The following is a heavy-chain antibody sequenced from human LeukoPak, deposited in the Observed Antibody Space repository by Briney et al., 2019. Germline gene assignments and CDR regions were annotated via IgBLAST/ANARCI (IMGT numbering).Heavy chain of an antibody. V-gene: IGHV3-21*01. CDR2: ISSTGSYI. CDR1: GFTFSAYS. J-gene: IGHJ4*02. CDR3: ARTYRTGRIYYFDY. D-gene: IGHD1-14*01. Sequence: GGSLRLSGVASGFTFSAYSMNWVRQAPGKGLEWVSSISSTGSYIYYADSVKGRFTISRDNAKNSLYLLMNSLRAEDTAVYYCARTYRTGRIYYFDYWGQGTLVTVSS.